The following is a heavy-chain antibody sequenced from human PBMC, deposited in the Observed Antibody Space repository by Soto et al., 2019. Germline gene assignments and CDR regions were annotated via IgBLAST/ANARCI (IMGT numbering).Heavy chain of an antibody. D-gene: IGHD2-2*01. Sequence: PGGSLRLSCAGSGFMFSSFAMTWVRQAPGKGLEWVSTTRSNGEHTYYADSVKGRFTVSRDNSKNTLFLEMSSLRAEDSAIYYCAKDSKRVSVSAARVYGMDVWGQGTTVTVSS. CDR1: GFMFSSFA. V-gene: IGHV3-23*01. J-gene: IGHJ6*02. CDR2: TRSNGEHT. CDR3: AKDSKRVSVSAARVYGMDV.